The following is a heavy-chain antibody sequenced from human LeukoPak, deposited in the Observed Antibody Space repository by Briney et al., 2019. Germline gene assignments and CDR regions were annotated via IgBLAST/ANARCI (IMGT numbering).Heavy chain of an antibody. CDR1: GFTVITND. CDR3: ARGVEPLAANTLAY. Sequence: QAGGSLRLSCAASGFTVITNDMTWVRQAPGKGLEWVSGLYSDGNTKYADSVQGRFTISRDNSKNTLYLEMNSLSPDDTAVYYCARGVEPLAANTLAYWGQGTLVTVSS. D-gene: IGHD1-14*01. V-gene: IGHV3-53*01. CDR2: LYSDGNT. J-gene: IGHJ4*02.